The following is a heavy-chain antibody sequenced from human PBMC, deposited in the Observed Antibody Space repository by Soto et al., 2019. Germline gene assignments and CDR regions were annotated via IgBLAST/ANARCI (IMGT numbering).Heavy chain of an antibody. V-gene: IGHV3-33*01. D-gene: IGHD2-21*01. Sequence: GRTVRLACAASEFTFSSFGMHCVRQATGKGLEWVALIWFDGSNKNYADSVKGRFTISRDNSKNTLSLQMNSLRAEDTAVYFCARKVGMEFDYWGQGT. CDR1: EFTFSSFG. J-gene: IGHJ4*02. CDR3: ARKVGMEFDY. CDR2: IWFDGSNK.